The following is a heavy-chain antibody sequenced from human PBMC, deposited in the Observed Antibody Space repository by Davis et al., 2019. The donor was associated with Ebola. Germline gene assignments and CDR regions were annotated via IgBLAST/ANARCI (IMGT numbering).Heavy chain of an antibody. CDR1: GGTFSSYA. CDR3: ARDYSNYDPLGY. D-gene: IGHD4-11*01. V-gene: IGHV1-69*04. CDR2: IIPILGIA. J-gene: IGHJ4*02. Sequence: SVKVSCKASGGTFSSYAISWVRQAPGQGLEWMGRIIPILGIANYAQKFQGRVTITADKSTSTAYMELSSLRSEDTAVYYCARDYSNYDPLGYWGQGTLVTVSS.